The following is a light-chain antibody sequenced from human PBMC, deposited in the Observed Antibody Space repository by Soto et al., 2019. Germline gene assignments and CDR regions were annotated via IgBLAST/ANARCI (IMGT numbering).Light chain of an antibody. J-gene: IGKJ3*01. CDR2: GAS. Sequence: EIVLTQSPGTLSLSPGERATLSCRASQSVSSSYLAWYQQKPGQAPRLLIYGASSRATGIPDRFSGSGSGTDLTLTTSRLEPEDFAVYYCQQYGSSSFTFGPGTKVDIK. CDR1: QSVSSSY. CDR3: QQYGSSSFT. V-gene: IGKV3-20*01.